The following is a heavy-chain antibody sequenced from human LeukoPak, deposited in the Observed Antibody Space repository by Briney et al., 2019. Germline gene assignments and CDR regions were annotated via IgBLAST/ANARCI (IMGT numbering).Heavy chain of an antibody. J-gene: IGHJ6*03. CDR1: GYTFTGYY. CDR2: INPNSGGT. V-gene: IGHV1-2*02. CDR3: ARAPGYYDSSGYYPLDYYYYYYMDV. D-gene: IGHD3-22*01. Sequence: ASVKVSCKASGYTFTGYYMHWVRQAPGQGLEWMGWINPNSGGTNYAQKFQGRVTMTRDTSISTAYMELSRLRSDDTAVYYCARAPGYYDSSGYYPLDYYYYYYMDVWGKGTTVTVSS.